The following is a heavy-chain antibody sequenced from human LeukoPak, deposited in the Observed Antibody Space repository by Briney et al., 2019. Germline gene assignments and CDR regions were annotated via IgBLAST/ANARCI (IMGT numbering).Heavy chain of an antibody. J-gene: IGHJ6*03. D-gene: IGHD3-3*01. CDR1: GGTFSSYA. CDR2: IIPILGIA. V-gene: IGHV1-69*04. Sequence: SVKVSCKASGGTFSSYAISWVRQAPGQGLEWMGRIIPILGIANYAQKFQGRVTITADESTSTAYMELSSLRSEDTAVYYCARDRITIFGVVNHYYYYMDVWGKGTTVTVSS. CDR3: ARDRITIFGVVNHYYYYMDV.